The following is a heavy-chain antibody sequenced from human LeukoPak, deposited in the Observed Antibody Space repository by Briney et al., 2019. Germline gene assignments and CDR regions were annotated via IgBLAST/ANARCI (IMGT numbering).Heavy chain of an antibody. Sequence: GSLSLSCAASGFTFSSYSMNWVRQAPGKGLEWVSSISSSSSYIYYADSVKGRFTISRDNAKNSLYLQMSRLRAEDTAVYYCATNDFWSDFDYWGQGTLVTVSS. D-gene: IGHD3-3*01. CDR2: ISSSSSYI. V-gene: IGHV3-21*01. J-gene: IGHJ4*02. CDR1: GFTFSSYS. CDR3: ATNDFWSDFDY.